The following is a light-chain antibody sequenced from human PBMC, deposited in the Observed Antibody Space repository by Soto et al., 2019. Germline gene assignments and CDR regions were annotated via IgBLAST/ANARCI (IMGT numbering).Light chain of an antibody. CDR2: VGTGGIVG. CDR1: SGYSNYK. CDR3: GADPGSGSNFPNWV. Sequence: QSVLTQPPSASASLGASVTLTCTLSSGYSNYKVDWYQQRPGKGPRFVMRVGTGGIVGSKGDGIPDRFSVLGSGLNRYLTIKNIQEEDESDYHCGADPGSGSNFPNWVFGGGTQLTVL. J-gene: IGLJ3*02. V-gene: IGLV9-49*01.